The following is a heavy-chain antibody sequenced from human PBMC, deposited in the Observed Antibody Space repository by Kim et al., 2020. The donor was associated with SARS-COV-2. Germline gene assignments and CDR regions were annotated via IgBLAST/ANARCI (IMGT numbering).Heavy chain of an antibody. CDR1: GYTFTNYN. J-gene: IGHJ4*02. Sequence: ASVKVSCKASGYTFTNYNIHWVRQAPGQGLEWMGFINPSGGRTSYDRKFQGRVTMTSDTSTGTVHMELSGLRSEDSAVYYCAREAVPGESRTWSASGNPFDCWGQGALVTVSS. CDR3: AREAVPGESRTWSASGNPFDC. V-gene: IGHV1-46*01. CDR2: INPSGGRT. D-gene: IGHD3-10*01.